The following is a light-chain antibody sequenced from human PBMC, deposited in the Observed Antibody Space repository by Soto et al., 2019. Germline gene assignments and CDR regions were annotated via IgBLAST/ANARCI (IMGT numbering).Light chain of an antibody. Sequence: QSVLTQPPSVSAAPGQKVTISCSGTYSNIGHNYVSWYQQLPGAAPRLLIYENNRRPSGIPDRFSGSKSGTSATLDITGLQTGDEADYYCGTWDSSLSDGVVFGGGTQPTVL. CDR2: ENN. CDR3: GTWDSSLSDGVV. CDR1: YSNIGHNY. V-gene: IGLV1-51*02. J-gene: IGLJ7*01.